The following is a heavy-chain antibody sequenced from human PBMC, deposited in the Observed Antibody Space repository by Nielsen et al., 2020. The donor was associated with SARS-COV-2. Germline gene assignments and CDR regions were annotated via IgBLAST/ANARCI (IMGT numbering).Heavy chain of an antibody. V-gene: IGHV3-13*04. Sequence: GGSLRLSCAASGFTFSSYDMQWVRQAPGKGLEWVSGIDADGDTYYSGSVKGRFTISRENAKNSLYLQMNSLRAGDTAVYYCARGWFSGTYYSWGQGTLVTVAS. J-gene: IGHJ4*02. D-gene: IGHD3-10*01. CDR2: IDADGDT. CDR3: ARGWFSGTYYS. CDR1: GFTFSSYD.